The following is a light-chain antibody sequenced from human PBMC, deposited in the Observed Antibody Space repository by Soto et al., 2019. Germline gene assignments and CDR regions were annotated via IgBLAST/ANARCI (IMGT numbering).Light chain of an antibody. Sequence: EIVMTQSPATLSLSPGQRATLSCRASQSVSSSYLAWYQQKPGQAPRLLIYGASNRATGIPDRFSGSGSGTDFTLTISSLEPEDFAVYYCQQYGSSPLTFGGGTKVDIK. CDR2: GAS. CDR3: QQYGSSPLT. V-gene: IGKV3-20*01. CDR1: QSVSSSY. J-gene: IGKJ4*01.